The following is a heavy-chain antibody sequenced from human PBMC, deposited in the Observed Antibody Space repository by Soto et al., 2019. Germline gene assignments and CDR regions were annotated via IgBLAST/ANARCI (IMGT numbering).Heavy chain of an antibody. CDR2: ISYDGSNK. Sequence: GGSLRLSCAASGFTFSSYAMYWVRQAPGKGLEWVAVISYDGSNKYYADSVKGRFTISRDNSKNTLYLQMNSLRAEDTAVYYCARGDYYYGMDVWGQGTTVTVSS. J-gene: IGHJ6*02. V-gene: IGHV3-30-3*01. CDR3: ARGDYYYGMDV. CDR1: GFTFSSYA.